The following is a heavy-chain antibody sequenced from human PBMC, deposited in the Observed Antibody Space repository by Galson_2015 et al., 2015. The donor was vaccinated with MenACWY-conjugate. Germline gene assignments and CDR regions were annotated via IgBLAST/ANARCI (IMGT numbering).Heavy chain of an antibody. V-gene: IGHV3-48*03. Sequence: SLRLSCAASAFTFSRFEMNWVRQAPGKGLEWVSYISSSGTTIYYSDSVKGRFTISRDNAKNSLYLQMSSLRAEDTAVYYCARLAVPGLNWGQGTLVTVSS. CDR1: AFTFSRFE. J-gene: IGHJ4*02. D-gene: IGHD6-19*01. CDR2: ISSSGTTI. CDR3: ARLAVPGLN.